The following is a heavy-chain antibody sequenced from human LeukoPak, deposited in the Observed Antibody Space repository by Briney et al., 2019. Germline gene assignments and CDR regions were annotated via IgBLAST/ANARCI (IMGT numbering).Heavy chain of an antibody. V-gene: IGHV3-23*01. CDR3: ASPMTPGIRLGMDV. D-gene: IGHD1-26*01. CDR1: GFTFSSYA. CDR2: ISGSGGST. Sequence: PGGSLRLSCAASGFTFSSYAMSWVRQAPGKGLEWVSAISGSGGSTYYADSVKGRFTISRDNSKNTLYLQMNSLRAEDTAVYYCASPMTPGIRLGMDVWGQGTTVTVSS. J-gene: IGHJ6*02.